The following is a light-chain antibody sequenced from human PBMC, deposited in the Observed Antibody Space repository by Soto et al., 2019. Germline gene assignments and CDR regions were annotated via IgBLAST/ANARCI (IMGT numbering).Light chain of an antibody. Sequence: DIQVTQSPPSLSASVGDTITITCRATQYIGNYLNCYQVKPGQAPKLLIYSASTLQIGVPSRFGGNGSGTHFTLTINTLQFDDFASYYCQSNYILPWTFGQGTKVDIK. CDR2: SAS. J-gene: IGKJ1*01. CDR3: QSNYILPWT. CDR1: QYIGNY. V-gene: IGKV1-39*01.